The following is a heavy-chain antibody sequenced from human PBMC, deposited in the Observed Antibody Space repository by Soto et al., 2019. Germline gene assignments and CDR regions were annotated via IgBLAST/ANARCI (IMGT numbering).Heavy chain of an antibody. CDR1: GFTFSSYS. Sequence: PGGSLRLSCAASGFTFSSYSMMWVRQAPGKGLEWVSLVSSSSSYIYSAESLKGRFTISRDNAKNSLYLQMNSLRAEDTAVYYCACVVGRYSSSSEFDPWGQGTLVTVSS. D-gene: IGHD6-6*01. V-gene: IGHV3-21*01. CDR3: ACVVGRYSSSSEFDP. CDR2: VSSSSSYI. J-gene: IGHJ5*02.